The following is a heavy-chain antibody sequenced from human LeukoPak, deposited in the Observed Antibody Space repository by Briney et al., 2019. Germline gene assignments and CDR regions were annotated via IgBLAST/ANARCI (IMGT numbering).Heavy chain of an antibody. CDR2: IYTRGST. Sequence: PSETLSLTCTVSGGSISNYYWSWIRQPAGKGLEWIGRIYTRGSTNYNRSLKSRVTISVDKSKNQFSLKLTSVTAADTAVYYCARDHPPDYYDSSGLKTWGQGTLVPVSS. J-gene: IGHJ5*02. CDR3: ARDHPPDYYDSSGLKT. V-gene: IGHV4-4*07. D-gene: IGHD3-22*01. CDR1: GGSISNYY.